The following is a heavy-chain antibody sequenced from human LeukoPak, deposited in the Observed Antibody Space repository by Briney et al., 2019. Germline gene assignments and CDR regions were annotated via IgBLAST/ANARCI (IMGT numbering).Heavy chain of an antibody. CDR2: ISGSGGST. Sequence: GGSLRLSCAASGFTVSSNYMSWVRQAPGKGLEWVSAISGSGGSTYYADSVKGRFTISRDNSKNTLYLQMNSLRAEDTAVYYCAKGRVAAGPRPSDYWGQGTLVTVSS. J-gene: IGHJ4*02. CDR3: AKGRVAAGPRPSDY. V-gene: IGHV3-23*01. CDR1: GFTVSSNY. D-gene: IGHD6-6*01.